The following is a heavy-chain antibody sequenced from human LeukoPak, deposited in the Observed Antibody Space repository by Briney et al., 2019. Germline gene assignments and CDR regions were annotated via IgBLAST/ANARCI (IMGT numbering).Heavy chain of an antibody. D-gene: IGHD3-3*01. J-gene: IGHJ6*03. Sequence: SETLSLTCTVSGGSISSYYWSWIRQPAGEGLEWIGRIYTSGSTNYNPSLKSRVTMSVDTSKNQFSLKLSSVTAADTAVYYCARDLPYYDFFQDYYYMDVWGKGTTVTVSS. CDR3: ARDLPYYDFFQDYYYMDV. CDR2: IYTSGST. V-gene: IGHV4-4*07. CDR1: GGSISSYY.